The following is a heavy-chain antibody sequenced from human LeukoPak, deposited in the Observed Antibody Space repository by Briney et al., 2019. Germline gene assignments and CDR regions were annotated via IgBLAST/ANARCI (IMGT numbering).Heavy chain of an antibody. CDR1: GFTFDDYV. D-gene: IGHD4-17*01. Sequence: PGRSLRLSCAASGFTFDDYVMHWVRQAPGKGLEWVSGITWNSDTIAYADSVKGRFTISRDNAKNSLYLQMNSLRADDTAVYYCAKDISDYGDHYVHDYWGQGTLVIVSS. J-gene: IGHJ4*02. V-gene: IGHV3-9*01. CDR2: ITWNSDTI. CDR3: AKDISDYGDHYVHDY.